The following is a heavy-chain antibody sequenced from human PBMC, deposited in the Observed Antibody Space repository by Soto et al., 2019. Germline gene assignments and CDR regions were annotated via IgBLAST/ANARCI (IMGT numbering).Heavy chain of an antibody. D-gene: IGHD3-10*01. V-gene: IGHV4-39*01. J-gene: IGHJ6*02. CDR2: IYYSGST. Sequence: KASETLSLTCTVSCGSISSSSYYWGWIRQPPGKGLEWIGSIYYSGSTYYNPSLKSRVTISVDTSKNQFSLKLSSVTAADTAVYYCAVGTMVRGVIGGMDVWGQGTTVTVS. CDR3: AVGTMVRGVIGGMDV. CDR1: CGSISSSSYY.